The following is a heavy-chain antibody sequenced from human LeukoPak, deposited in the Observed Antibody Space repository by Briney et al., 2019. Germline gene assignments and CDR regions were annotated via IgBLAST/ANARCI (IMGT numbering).Heavy chain of an antibody. V-gene: IGHV2-5*02. CDR3: AHSPSHYYDSSGYFTPMNWFDP. CDR1: GFSLRTTGVG. D-gene: IGHD3-22*01. J-gene: IGHJ5*02. Sequence: SGPTLVKPTQTLTLTCSFSGFSLRTTGVGVAWIRQPPGKALEWLALIYWDDDKRYRPSLKSRLSITKDTSNNQVVLTMTNTDAVDTATYYCAHSPSHYYDSSGYFTPMNWFDPWGQGTLVTVSS. CDR2: IYWDDDK.